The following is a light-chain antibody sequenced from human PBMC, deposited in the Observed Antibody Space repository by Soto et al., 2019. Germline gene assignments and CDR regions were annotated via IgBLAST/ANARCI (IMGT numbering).Light chain of an antibody. J-gene: IGKJ5*01. Sequence: AIQFTQSASSLSASVGDRVTITCRASQGISSALAWYQQKPGKAPKLLIYDASSLESGVPSRFSGSGSGTDFTLTISSLQPEDFATYYCQQSHTFPITFGQGTRLEIK. CDR1: QGISSA. V-gene: IGKV1-13*02. CDR2: DAS. CDR3: QQSHTFPIT.